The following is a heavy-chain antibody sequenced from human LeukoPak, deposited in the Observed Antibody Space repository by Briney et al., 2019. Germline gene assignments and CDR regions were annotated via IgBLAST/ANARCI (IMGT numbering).Heavy chain of an antibody. V-gene: IGHV4-30-2*01. J-gene: IGHJ4*02. Sequence: SETLSLTCVVSGGSMSSGGYSGSWIRQPPGKGLEWIGYIYHSGSTYYNPSLKSRVSISADRSKNQFSLKLSSVTAADTAVYYCARQTSLWGSFDYWGQGTLVAVSS. D-gene: IGHD4/OR15-4a*01. CDR3: ARQTSLWGSFDY. CDR2: IYHSGST. CDR1: GGSMSSGGYS.